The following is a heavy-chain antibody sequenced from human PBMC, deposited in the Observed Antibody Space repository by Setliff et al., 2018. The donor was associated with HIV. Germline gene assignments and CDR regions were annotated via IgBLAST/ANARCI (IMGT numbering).Heavy chain of an antibody. J-gene: IGHJ4*02. CDR1: GYVFNNHD. D-gene: IGHD7-27*01. Sequence: ASVKVSCKTSGYVFNNHDINWVRQAPGQGLEWMGWISIYNGNTVYAQKFQGRVTMTTDTATNTVYMHLERLRSDDTAVYYCVRENLGSKLKVRYFDYWGQGTLVTVSS. CDR3: VRENLGSKLKVRYFDY. V-gene: IGHV1-18*01. CDR2: ISIYNGNT.